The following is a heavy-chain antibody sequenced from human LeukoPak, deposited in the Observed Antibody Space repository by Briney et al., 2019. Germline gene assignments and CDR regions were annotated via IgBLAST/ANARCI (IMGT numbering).Heavy chain of an antibody. D-gene: IGHD2-2*01. CDR1: GFTFSSYA. Sequence: GGSLRLSCAASGFTFSSYAMSWVRQAPGKGLEWVSGISGSGGSTYYADSVKGRFTISRDNSKNTEYLQMNSLRAEDTAVYYCAKDIVVVPAPVGYFDLWGRGTLVTVSS. CDR3: AKDIVVVPAPVGYFDL. CDR2: ISGSGGST. V-gene: IGHV3-23*01. J-gene: IGHJ2*01.